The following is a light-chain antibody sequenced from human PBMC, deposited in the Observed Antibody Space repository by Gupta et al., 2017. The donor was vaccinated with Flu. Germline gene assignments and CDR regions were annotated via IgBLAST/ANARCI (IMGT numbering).Light chain of an antibody. V-gene: IGKV2-28*01. CDR1: ASLQHRKGHNF. CDR3: LETLERPGA. Sequence: VLVQSLVSLPVNPGESASLSCRSSASLQHRKGHNFLDWYVQKPGHPPKTLFYLASNRAPGVSARFSASGSGRFFTLKISRVEPEDVGVYFCLETLERPGAFGRGTRLEI. CDR2: LAS. J-gene: IGKJ2*01.